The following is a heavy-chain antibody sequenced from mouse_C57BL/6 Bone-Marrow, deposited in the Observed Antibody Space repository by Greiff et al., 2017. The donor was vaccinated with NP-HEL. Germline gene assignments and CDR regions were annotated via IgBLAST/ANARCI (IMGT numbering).Heavy chain of an antibody. V-gene: IGHV3-6*01. CDR1: GYSITSGYY. Sequence: EVKVEESGPGLVKPSQSLSLTCSVTGYSITSGYYWNWIRQFPGNKLEWMGYISYDGSNNYNPSLKNRISITRDTSKNQFFLKLNSVTTEDTATYYCARPPFFDVWGTGTTVTVSS. CDR3: ARPPFFDV. J-gene: IGHJ1*03. CDR2: ISYDGSN.